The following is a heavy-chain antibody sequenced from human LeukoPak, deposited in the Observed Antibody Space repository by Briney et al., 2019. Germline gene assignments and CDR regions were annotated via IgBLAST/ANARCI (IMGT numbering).Heavy chain of an antibody. J-gene: IGHJ4*02. V-gene: IGHV4-59*01. Sequence: PSETLSLTCTVPGGSISRYYWSWIRQPPGKGLEWIGYIYYSGSTDYNPSLKSRVTISGDTSKNQFALKLSSVTAADTAVYYCARSDYSIIFDYWGQGTLVTVSS. CDR2: IYYSGST. D-gene: IGHD2/OR15-2a*01. CDR3: ARSDYSIIFDY. CDR1: GGSISRYY.